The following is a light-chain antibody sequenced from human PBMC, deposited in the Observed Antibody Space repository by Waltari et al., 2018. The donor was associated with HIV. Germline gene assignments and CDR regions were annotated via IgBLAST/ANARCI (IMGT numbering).Light chain of an antibody. CDR3: HQYFTASWT. J-gene: IGKJ4*01. Sequence: DIMMTQSPDSLTVSLGERATIKCMSSQSVLYGSDNKNYLAWYQQKPGQSPKVLFYWASSRESGVPDRFSASGSGTDFTLTINSLQAEDVAVYFCHQYFTASWTFGRGTTVQI. V-gene: IGKV4-1*01. CDR1: QSVLYGSDNKNY. CDR2: WAS.